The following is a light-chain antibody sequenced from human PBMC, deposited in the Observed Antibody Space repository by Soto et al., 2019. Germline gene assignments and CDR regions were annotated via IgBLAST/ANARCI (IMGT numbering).Light chain of an antibody. CDR2: LNSDGSH. CDR3: QTWGSGIVV. CDR1: SGHSNYA. J-gene: IGLJ2*01. Sequence: QSVLTQSPSASASLGASVKLTCTLSSGHSNYAIAWHQQQSEKGPRYLMKLNSDGSHSKGDGIPDRFSGSSSGAGRYLTISSLQSEDEAYYYCQTWGSGIVVFGGGTKLTVL. V-gene: IGLV4-69*01.